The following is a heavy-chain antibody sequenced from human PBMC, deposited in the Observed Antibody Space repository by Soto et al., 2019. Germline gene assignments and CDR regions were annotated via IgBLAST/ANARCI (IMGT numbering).Heavy chain of an antibody. V-gene: IGHV4-59*01. CDR1: GGSISSYY. D-gene: IGHD5-12*01. Sequence: SETMSLTCTVSGGSISSYYWSWIRQPPGKGLEWIGYIYYSGSTNYNPSLKSRVTISVDTSKNQFSLKLSSVTAADTAVFYCARAGYSGYGYYYYYMDVWGKGTTVTVSS. CDR2: IYYSGST. J-gene: IGHJ6*03. CDR3: ARAGYSGYGYYYYYMDV.